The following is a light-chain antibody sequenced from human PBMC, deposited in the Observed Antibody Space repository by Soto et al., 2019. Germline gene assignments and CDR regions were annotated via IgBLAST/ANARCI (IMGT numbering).Light chain of an antibody. CDR3: QQYNSYSPLT. CDR2: KAS. Sequence: DIQMTQSPSTLSASVGDRVTITCRASQSISNWLAWYQQKPGKAPKLLIYKASNLQSGVPSRFSGSGSGTEFTLTISSLQPDDFATYYCQQYNSYSPLTFGGGTKVDIK. CDR1: QSISNW. J-gene: IGKJ4*01. V-gene: IGKV1-5*03.